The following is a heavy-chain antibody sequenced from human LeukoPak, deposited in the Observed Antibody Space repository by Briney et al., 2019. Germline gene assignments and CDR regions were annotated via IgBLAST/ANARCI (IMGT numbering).Heavy chain of an antibody. CDR1: GYTFTSYY. D-gene: IGHD6-13*01. CDR3: ARGKSAIAAAGTGDVRWVSRHYGMDV. CDR2: INPSGGST. Sequence: GASVKVSCKASGYTFTSYYMHWVRQAPGQGLEWMGIINPSGGSTSYAQKFQGRVTMTRDTSTSTVYMELSSLRSEDTAVYYCARGKSAIAAAGTGDVRWVSRHYGMDVWGQGTTVTVSS. J-gene: IGHJ6*02. V-gene: IGHV1-46*01.